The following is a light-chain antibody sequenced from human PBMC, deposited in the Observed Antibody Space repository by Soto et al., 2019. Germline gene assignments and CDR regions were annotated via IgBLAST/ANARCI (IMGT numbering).Light chain of an antibody. J-gene: IGKJ1*01. CDR3: QPRSNWPPWS. CDR2: DAS. V-gene: IGKV3-11*01. Sequence: EIVLTQSPATLSLSLGERATLSCRASQSVSSYLAWYQQKPGQAPRLLIYDASNRATGIPARFSGSGSGTDFTLTISSLEPEDFAVYYCQPRSNWPPWSFGPGTTVDIK. CDR1: QSVSSY.